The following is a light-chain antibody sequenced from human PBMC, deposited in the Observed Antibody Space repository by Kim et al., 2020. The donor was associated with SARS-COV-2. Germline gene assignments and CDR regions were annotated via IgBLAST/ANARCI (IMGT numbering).Light chain of an antibody. CDR2: DAY. J-gene: IGKJ4*01. CDR1: QSVSSS. Sequence: LSQGERATLSCSARQSVSSSLTWYQQKPGQAPSILIYDAYNRATGIPARSSGSGSGTDFTLTISSLEPEEFAVYYCQQRTNFPLTFGGGTKVDIK. V-gene: IGKV3-11*01. CDR3: QQRTNFPLT.